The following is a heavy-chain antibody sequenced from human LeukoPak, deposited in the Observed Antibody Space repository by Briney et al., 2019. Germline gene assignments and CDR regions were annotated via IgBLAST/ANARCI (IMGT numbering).Heavy chain of an antibody. CDR2: MYYSGST. V-gene: IGHV4-59*08. J-gene: IGHJ4*02. D-gene: IGHD2-15*01. Sequence: PSETLSRTCTVSGGSISSYYCSWIRQPPGKGLEWIGYMYYSGSTNYNPSLKSRVTISVDTSKNQFSLKLSSVTAADTAVYYCVRSSTYHLFDDWGQGTLVTVSS. CDR3: VRSSTYHLFDD. CDR1: GGSISSYY.